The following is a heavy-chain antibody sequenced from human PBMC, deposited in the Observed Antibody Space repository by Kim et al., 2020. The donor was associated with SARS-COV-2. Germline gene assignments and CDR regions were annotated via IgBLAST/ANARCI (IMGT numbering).Heavy chain of an antibody. J-gene: IGHJ6*02. CDR1: GLSFDNYG. Sequence: GGSLRLSCAASGLSFDNYGMNWVRQAPGKGLEWVAVISFDGSNKDYPDSVKGRFTISRDNSKSTLHLQMNSLRVEDTAVYYCARGNYYESVIVSDSYDGMDLWGQGTTVTVSS. V-gene: IGHV3-30-3*01. CDR2: ISFDGSNK. CDR3: ARGNYYESVIVSDSYDGMDL. D-gene: IGHD3-22*01.